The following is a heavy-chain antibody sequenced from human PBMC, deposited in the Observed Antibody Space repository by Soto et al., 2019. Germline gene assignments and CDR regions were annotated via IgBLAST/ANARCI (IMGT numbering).Heavy chain of an antibody. D-gene: IGHD3-10*01. V-gene: IGHV3-30*04. CDR3: ARSRSGAVADSFDF. J-gene: IGHJ4*02. CDR2: ISRDGTNK. CDR1: GFTFSRYA. Sequence: QVQVVESGGGVVKPGRSLRLSCAASGFTFSRYAIHWVRQAPGKGLEWVAVISRDGTNKYYVDSVKGRFTISRDNSRNTLYWQMNSLRHEDAAVYYCARSRSGAVADSFDFWGQGTLVTVSS.